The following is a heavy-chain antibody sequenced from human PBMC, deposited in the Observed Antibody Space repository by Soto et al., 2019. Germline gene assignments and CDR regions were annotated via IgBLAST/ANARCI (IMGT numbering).Heavy chain of an antibody. Sequence: QVQLQQWGAGLLKPSETLSLTCAVYGGSFSGYYWNWIRQPPGKGLEWIAEINHSGSTSYNPSLKSRVTMSVDTAKNQFSLKLTSVTAADTAVYYCARGHLLFLGNYYFDYWGQGPLVTVSS. V-gene: IGHV4-34*01. J-gene: IGHJ4*02. CDR3: ARGHLLFLGNYYFDY. D-gene: IGHD2-21*01. CDR2: INHSGST. CDR1: GGSFSGYY.